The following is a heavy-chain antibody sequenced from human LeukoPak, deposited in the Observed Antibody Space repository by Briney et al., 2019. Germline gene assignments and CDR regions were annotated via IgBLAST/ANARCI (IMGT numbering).Heavy chain of an antibody. CDR3: ARTSGSYSYNWFDP. J-gene: IGHJ5*02. CDR2: MNPNSGNT. Sequence: ASVKVSCKASGYTFTRYDINWVRQATGQGLEWMGWMNPNSGNTGYAQRFQGRVTITRNTSISTAYMELSRLRSDDTAVYYCARTSGSYSYNWFDPWGQGTLVTVSS. D-gene: IGHD3-10*01. CDR1: GYTFTRYD. V-gene: IGHV1-8*03.